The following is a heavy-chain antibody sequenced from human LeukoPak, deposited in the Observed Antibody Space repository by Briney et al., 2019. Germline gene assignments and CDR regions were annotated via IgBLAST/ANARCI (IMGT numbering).Heavy chain of an antibody. D-gene: IGHD3-22*01. CDR2: IKQDGSEK. Sequence: GGSLRLSCAASGFTFSSYWMSWVRQAPGKGLEWVANIKQDGSEKYYVDSVKGRFTISRDNAKNSLYLQMNSLRAEDTAVYYCATGSIVVIPYYFDYWGQGTLVTVSS. J-gene: IGHJ4*02. CDR1: GFTFSSYW. CDR3: ATGSIVVIPYYFDY. V-gene: IGHV3-7*01.